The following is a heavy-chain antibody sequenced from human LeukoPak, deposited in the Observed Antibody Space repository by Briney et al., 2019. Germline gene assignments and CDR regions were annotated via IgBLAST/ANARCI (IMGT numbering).Heavy chain of an antibody. V-gene: IGHV4-34*01. Sequence: PSETLSLTCAVYGGSFSGYYWSWIRQPPGKGLEWIGEINHSGSTNYNPSLKSRVTISVDTSKNQFSLKLSSVTAADTAVYYCARAEGSLRTFDYWGQGTLVTVSS. CDR2: INHSGST. CDR3: ARAEGSLRTFDY. CDR1: GGSFSGYY. J-gene: IGHJ4*02. D-gene: IGHD1/OR15-1a*01.